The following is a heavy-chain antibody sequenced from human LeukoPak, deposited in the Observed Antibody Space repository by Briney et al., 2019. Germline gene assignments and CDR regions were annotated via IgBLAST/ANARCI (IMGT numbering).Heavy chain of an antibody. CDR3: ATDFWLQFSY. Sequence: GGSLRLSCAASGFTFSADAMHWVRQAPGKGLEWVAYDGNNKEYADSVRGRFTVSRDKSKNTLYLQMNSLRADDTAVYYCATDFWLQFSYWGQGTLVTVSS. D-gene: IGHD5-24*01. J-gene: IGHJ4*02. CDR2: DGNNK. V-gene: IGHV3-30*02. CDR1: GFTFSADA.